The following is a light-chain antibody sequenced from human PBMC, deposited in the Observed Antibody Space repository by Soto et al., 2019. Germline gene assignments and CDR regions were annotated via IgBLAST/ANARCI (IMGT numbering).Light chain of an antibody. CDR3: CSYAGSYTYV. CDR2: DVS. J-gene: IGLJ1*01. V-gene: IGLV2-11*01. Sequence: QSALTQPRSVSGSPGQSVTISCTGTSGDVGGYDYVSWYQQHPGKAPKLMIYDVSKRPSGVPDRFSGSKSGNTASLTISGVQAEDEADYYCCSYAGSYTYVFGTGTKLTVL. CDR1: SGDVGGYDY.